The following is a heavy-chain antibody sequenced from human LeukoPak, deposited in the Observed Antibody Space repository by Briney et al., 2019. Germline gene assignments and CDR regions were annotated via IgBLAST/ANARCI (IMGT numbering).Heavy chain of an antibody. CDR2: IIPMFGTA. Sequence: ASVKVSCKASGGTFSRYVISWVRQAPGQGLEWMGGIIPMFGTANYAQKFQGRVTMTRNTSISTAYMELSSLRSEDTAVYYCATRFDWLSSYYFDYWGQGTLVAVSS. V-gene: IGHV1-69*05. CDR3: ATRFDWLSSYYFDY. D-gene: IGHD3-9*01. J-gene: IGHJ4*02. CDR1: GGTFSRYV.